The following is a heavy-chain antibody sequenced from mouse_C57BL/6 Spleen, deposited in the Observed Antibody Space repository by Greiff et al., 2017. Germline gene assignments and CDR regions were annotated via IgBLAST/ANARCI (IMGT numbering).Heavy chain of an antibody. J-gene: IGHJ4*01. CDR2: IYPGDGDT. CDR1: GYAFSSSW. D-gene: IGHD2-2*01. CDR3: ARSRCGYDDYAMDY. Sequence: QVQLQQSGPELVKPGASVKISCKASGYAFSSSWMNWVKQRPGKGLEWIGRIYPGDGDTNYNGKFKGKATLTADKSSSTAYMQLSSLTSEDSAVYYCARSRCGYDDYAMDYWGQGTSVTVSS. V-gene: IGHV1-82*01.